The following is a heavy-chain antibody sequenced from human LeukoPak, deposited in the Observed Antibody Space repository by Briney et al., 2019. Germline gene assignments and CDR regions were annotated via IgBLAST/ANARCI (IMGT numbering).Heavy chain of an antibody. CDR2: ISGSGSPI. D-gene: IGHD3-16*01. J-gene: IGHJ4*02. Sequence: GGSLRLSCVASGFTFSNYEMNWVRQAPGKGLEWVSYISGSGSPIYYAGSVKGRFTISRDDAKKSLFLQMNSLRVEDTAVYYCARVRGLPTYWGQGTLVTVSS. V-gene: IGHV3-48*03. CDR1: GFTFSNYE. CDR3: ARVRGLPTY.